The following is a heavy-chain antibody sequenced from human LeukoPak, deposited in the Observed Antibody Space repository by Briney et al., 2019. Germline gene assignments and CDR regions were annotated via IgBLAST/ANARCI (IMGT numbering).Heavy chain of an antibody. CDR3: ARLGASYYFYS. Sequence: GGSLRLSCAASGFTFSSYAMSWVRQAPGKGPEWVSVVSSSGAGTYYADSVKGRFTISRDNSKNTLNLYMSSLRGEDTAVYYCARLGASYYFYSWGQGTLVTVSS. V-gene: IGHV3-23*01. CDR1: GFTFSSYA. CDR2: VSSSGAGT. D-gene: IGHD7-27*01. J-gene: IGHJ4*02.